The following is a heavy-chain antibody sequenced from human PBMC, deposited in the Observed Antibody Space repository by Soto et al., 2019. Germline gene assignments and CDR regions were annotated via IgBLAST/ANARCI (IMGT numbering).Heavy chain of an antibody. CDR3: AKGHQGYSYGCPWDY. CDR1: GFTFSSYA. CDR2: ISGSGGST. Sequence: GGSLRLSCAASGFTFSSYAMSWVRQAPGKGLEWVSAISGSGGSTYYADSVKGRFTISRDNSKNTLYLQMNSLRAEDTAVYYCAKGHQGYSYGCPWDYWGQGTLVTVSS. D-gene: IGHD5-18*01. J-gene: IGHJ4*02. V-gene: IGHV3-23*01.